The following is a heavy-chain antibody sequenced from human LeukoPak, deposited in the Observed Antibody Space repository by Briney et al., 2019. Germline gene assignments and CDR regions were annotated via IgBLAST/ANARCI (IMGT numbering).Heavy chain of an antibody. D-gene: IGHD5-12*01. J-gene: IGHJ5*02. Sequence: SETLSLTCTVSGGTTSIYYWIWIRQIAGKGLEWIGRIHASGDTTYNPSLKSRVTMSLDTSKNQFSLKLRSVTAADTALYYCARGVVATIVDWFDPWGQGTLVTVSS. V-gene: IGHV4-4*07. CDR1: GGTTSIYY. CDR2: IHASGDT. CDR3: ARGVVATIVDWFDP.